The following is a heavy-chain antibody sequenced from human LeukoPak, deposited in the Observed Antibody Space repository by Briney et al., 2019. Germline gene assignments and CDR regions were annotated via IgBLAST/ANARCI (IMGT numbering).Heavy chain of an antibody. CDR1: GFTFSSYD. CDR3: ARGPPLFDP. CDR2: ISTDGSTM. J-gene: IGHJ5*02. Sequence: GGSLRLSCAASGFTFSSYDMNWVRQAPGKGLEWVSYISTDGSTMYYADSVKGRFTISRDSAQNSLYLQMSSLRAEDTAVYYCARGPPLFDPWGQGTLVTVSS. V-gene: IGHV3-48*01.